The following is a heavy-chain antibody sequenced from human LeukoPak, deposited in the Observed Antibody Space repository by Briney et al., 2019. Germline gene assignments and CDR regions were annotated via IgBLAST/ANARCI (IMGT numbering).Heavy chain of an antibody. Sequence: GGSLRLSCAASGFTFSSYEMNWVRQAPGKGLEWVSYISSSGSTIYYADSVKGRFTISRDNAKNSLYLQMNSLKTEDTAVYYCTTGTDYYDSSGYLLFTEANDYWGQGTLVTVSS. CDR2: ISSSGSTI. J-gene: IGHJ4*02. CDR3: TTGTDYYDSSGYLLFTEANDY. V-gene: IGHV3-48*03. CDR1: GFTFSSYE. D-gene: IGHD3-22*01.